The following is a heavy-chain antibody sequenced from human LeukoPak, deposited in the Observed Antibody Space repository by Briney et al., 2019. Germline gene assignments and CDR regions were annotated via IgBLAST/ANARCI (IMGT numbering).Heavy chain of an antibody. CDR1: GFTFSSYA. CDR3: ARDLYYYGSGSYYNPHYYYGMDV. CDR2: ISYDGSNK. D-gene: IGHD3-10*01. Sequence: PGGSLRLSCAASGFTFSSYAMHWVRQAPGKGLEWVAVISYDGSNKYYADSVKGRFTISRDNSKNTLYLQMNSLRAEDTAVYYCARDLYYYGSGSYYNPHYYYGMDVWGQGTTVTVSS. J-gene: IGHJ6*02. V-gene: IGHV3-30*14.